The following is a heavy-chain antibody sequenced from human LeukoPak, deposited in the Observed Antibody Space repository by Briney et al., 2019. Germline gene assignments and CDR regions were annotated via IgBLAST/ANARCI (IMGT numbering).Heavy chain of an antibody. Sequence: SVTVSCKASGGTFSSYAISWVRQAPGQGLEWMGGIIPIFGTANYAQKFQGRVTITADESTSTAYMELSSLRSEDTAVYYCARESLPIVVVVAATSGLDYWGQGTLVTVSS. CDR3: ARESLPIVVVVAATSGLDY. V-gene: IGHV1-69*13. J-gene: IGHJ4*02. D-gene: IGHD2-15*01. CDR1: GGTFSSYA. CDR2: IIPIFGTA.